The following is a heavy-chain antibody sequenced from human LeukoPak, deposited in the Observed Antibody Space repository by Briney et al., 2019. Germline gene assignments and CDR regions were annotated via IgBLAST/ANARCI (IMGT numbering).Heavy chain of an antibody. CDR3: ARVLRGYPDNYYYYYYMDV. CDR1: GFTFSSYA. J-gene: IGHJ6*03. Sequence: PGRSLRLSCAASGFTFSSYAMHWVRQAPGKGLEWVAVISYDGSNKYYADSVKGRFTISRDNSKNTLYLQMNSLRAEDTAVYYCARVLRGYPDNYYYYYYMDVWGKGTTVTISS. CDR2: ISYDGSNK. V-gene: IGHV3-30*04. D-gene: IGHD3-22*01.